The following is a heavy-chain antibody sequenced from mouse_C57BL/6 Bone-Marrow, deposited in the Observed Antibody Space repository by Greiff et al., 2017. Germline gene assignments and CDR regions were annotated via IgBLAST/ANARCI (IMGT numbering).Heavy chain of an antibody. D-gene: IGHD2-5*01. V-gene: IGHV1-9*01. CDR2: ILPGSGST. J-gene: IGHJ1*03. CDR3: ERLSYSNYGRPYWYFDV. Sequence: QVQLQQSGAELMKPGASVKLSCKATGYTFTGYWIEWVKQRPGHGLEWIGEILPGSGSTNYNEKFKGKATFTADTSSNTAYMQLSSLTTEDSAIYYCERLSYSNYGRPYWYFDVWGTGTTVTVSS. CDR1: GYTFTGYW.